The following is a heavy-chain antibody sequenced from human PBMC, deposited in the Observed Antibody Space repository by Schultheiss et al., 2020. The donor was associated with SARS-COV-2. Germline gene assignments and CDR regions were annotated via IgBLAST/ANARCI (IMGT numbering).Heavy chain of an antibody. D-gene: IGHD2-2*01. CDR3: ARDRCSNTNCYFDS. CDR2: ISGRGGST. Sequence: GGSLRLSCAASGFTFSSYAMSWVRQAPGKGLEWVSAISGRGGSTYYADSVKGRFTISRDNSKNTLYLQMNSLRAEDTAVYYCARDRCSNTNCYFDSWGQGTLVTVSS. V-gene: IGHV3-23*01. J-gene: IGHJ4*02. CDR1: GFTFSSYA.